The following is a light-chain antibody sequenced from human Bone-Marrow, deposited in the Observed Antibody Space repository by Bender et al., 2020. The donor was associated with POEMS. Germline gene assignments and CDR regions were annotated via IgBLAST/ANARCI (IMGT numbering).Light chain of an antibody. CDR1: ANDIGNYNL. CDR3: SSYEDRATVM. CDR2: QVT. J-gene: IGLJ3*02. Sequence: QSALTQPASVSGSPGQSITISCTGSANDIGNYNLFSWYQQHPGKAPKLIIFQVTKRPSGVSARFSGSKSGNAAYLTISGLQAGDEADYYCSSYEDRATVMFGGGTALTVL. V-gene: IGLV2-23*02.